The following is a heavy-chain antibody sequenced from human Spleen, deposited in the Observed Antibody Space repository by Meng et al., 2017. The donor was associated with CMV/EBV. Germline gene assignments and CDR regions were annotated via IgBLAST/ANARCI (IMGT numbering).Heavy chain of an antibody. CDR3: TTVFGSNTGDY. CDR1: EVTFSSFW. J-gene: IGHJ4*02. V-gene: IGHV3-15*01. Sequence: GGSLRLSCAASEVTFSSFWMSWVRQAPGKGLEWVGRIKSKTDGGTTDYAAPVKGRFTISRDDSKNTLYLQMNSLKTEDTAVYYCTTVFGSNTGDYWGQGTLVTVSS. D-gene: IGHD3-3*01. CDR2: IKSKTDGGTT.